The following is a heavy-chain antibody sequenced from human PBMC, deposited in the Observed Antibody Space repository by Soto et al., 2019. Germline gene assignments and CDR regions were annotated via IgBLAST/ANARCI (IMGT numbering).Heavy chain of an antibody. D-gene: IGHD2-15*01. CDR2: ISGSGGST. V-gene: IGHV3-23*01. J-gene: IGHJ6*02. CDR1: GFTFSSYA. CDR3: ASYSGGIVGGSSEGEVCYYYGMDF. Sequence: GGSLRLSCAASGFTFSSYAMSWVRQAPGKGQEWVSAISGSGGSTYYADSVKGRFTISRDNSKNTLYLQMNSLRAEDTAVYYCASYSGGIVGGSSEGEVCYYYGMDFWGQGTTVTVSS.